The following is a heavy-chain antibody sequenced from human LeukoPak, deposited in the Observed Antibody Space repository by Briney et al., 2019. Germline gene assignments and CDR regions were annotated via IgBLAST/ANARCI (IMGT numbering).Heavy chain of an antibody. CDR3: AGITMVRGVIGY. CDR2: ISSSSSYI. CDR1: GFTFSSYS. J-gene: IGHJ4*02. D-gene: IGHD3-10*01. V-gene: IGHV3-21*01. Sequence: GGSLRLSCAASGFTFSSYSMNWVRQAPGKGLEWVSSISSSSSYIYYADSVKGRFTISRDSAKNSLYLQMNSLRAEDTAVYYCAGITMVRGVIGYWGQGTLVTVSS.